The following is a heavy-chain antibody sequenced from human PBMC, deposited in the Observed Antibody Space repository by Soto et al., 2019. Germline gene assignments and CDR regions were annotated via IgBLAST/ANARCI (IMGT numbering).Heavy chain of an antibody. Sequence: QVQLVQSGADVKKPGASVKVSCKASGYNFTSYGISWVRQAPGQGLEWMGGISPQNDRTKYARRFQDRVTMTTETPTSTVYMELGSLRSDDTAVYYCARDLYYSSGRYFDHDAFDIWGQGTVVTVSS. V-gene: IGHV1-18*01. J-gene: IGHJ3*02. CDR3: ARDLYYSSGRYFDHDAFDI. CDR1: GYNFTSYG. D-gene: IGHD6-19*01. CDR2: ISPQNDRT.